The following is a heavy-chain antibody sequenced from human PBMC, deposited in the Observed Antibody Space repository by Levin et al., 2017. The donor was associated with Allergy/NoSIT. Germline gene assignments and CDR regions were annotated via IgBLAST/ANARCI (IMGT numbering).Heavy chain of an antibody. CDR1: GFIFSEYM. J-gene: IGHJ2*01. CDR3: ARDLPPYSGSYHFNY. CDR2: ISDDGDKK. D-gene: IGHD1-26*01. Sequence: GESLKISCAASGFIFSEYMMHWVRQAPGKGLEWVAVISDDGDKKYYAESVRGRFTISRDNSKNTLYLQLNSLRPEDTAIYYCARDLPPYSGSYHFNYWGRGNLVSVSS. V-gene: IGHV3-30-3*01.